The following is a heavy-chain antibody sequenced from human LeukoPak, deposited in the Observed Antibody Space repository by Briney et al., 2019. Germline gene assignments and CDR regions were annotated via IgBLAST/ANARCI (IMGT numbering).Heavy chain of an antibody. CDR1: GGSISNYY. V-gene: IGHV4-59*08. CDR3: AGGLSIVATFFGS. CDR2: VYYTGST. D-gene: IGHD5-12*01. Sequence: PSETLSLTCTVSGGSISNYYWTWIRQAPGKGLEWIGYVYYTGSTDYNPSLKSRVTMSLDTSKNQFSLKLTSVTAADTALYYCAGGLSIVATFFGSWGQGTLVTVSS. J-gene: IGHJ5*01.